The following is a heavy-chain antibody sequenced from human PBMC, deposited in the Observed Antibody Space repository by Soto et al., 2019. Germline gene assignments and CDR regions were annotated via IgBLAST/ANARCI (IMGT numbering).Heavy chain of an antibody. CDR1: GLTFSSYA. CDR2: ISGSGGST. V-gene: IGHV3-23*01. Sequence: GVMRISCAASGLTFSSYALSWVRQAPGKGLEWVSAISGSGGSTYYADSVKGRFTISRDNSKNTLYLQMNSLRAEDTAVYYCAKDLVLKTTTVNDYFDYSGQGTLVIVSS. J-gene: IGHJ4*02. CDR3: AKDLVLKTTTVNDYFDY. D-gene: IGHD4-17*01.